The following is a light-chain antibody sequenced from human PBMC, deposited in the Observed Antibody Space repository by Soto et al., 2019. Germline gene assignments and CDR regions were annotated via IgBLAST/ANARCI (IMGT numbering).Light chain of an antibody. J-gene: IGLJ2*01. V-gene: IGLV2-14*01. Sequence: QSVLTQPASVSGSPGQSITISCTGTSSDVGAYNFVSWYQQHPGKVPKLMIYDVSNRPSGVSSRFSGSKSGNTASLTISGLQPEDEADYYCSSYTSISTVVFGGGTQLTVL. CDR2: DVS. CDR1: SSDVGAYNF. CDR3: SSYTSISTVV.